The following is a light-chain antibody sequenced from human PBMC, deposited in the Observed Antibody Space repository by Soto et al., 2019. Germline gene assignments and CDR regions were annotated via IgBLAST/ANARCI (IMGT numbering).Light chain of an antibody. CDR3: QNYGRSPTT. Sequence: DIVMTQSRATLSVSPGERATLSCRASQSVTSNLAWYQQKPGQAPMLLVSGASTRATGLPSRFSASGSGTDFTLTITSLQSEDFAAYYCQNYGRSPTTFGQGTKVDIK. CDR2: GAS. V-gene: IGKV3-15*01. CDR1: QSVTSN. J-gene: IGKJ1*01.